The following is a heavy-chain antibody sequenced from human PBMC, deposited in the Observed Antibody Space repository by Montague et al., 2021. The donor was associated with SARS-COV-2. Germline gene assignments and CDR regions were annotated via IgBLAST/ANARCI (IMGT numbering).Heavy chain of an antibody. CDR1: GGSFSNYY. CDR2: INHSGST. V-gene: IGHV4-59*01. D-gene: IGHD1-26*01. J-gene: IGHJ3*02. CDR3: ARGSYSPAAFDI. Sequence: SETLSLTCTVYGGSFSNYYWSWIRQTPGKGLEWIGEINHSGSTXXXPSXKSRVTISLDTSKNQFSLKLNSVTAADTAVYYCARGSYSPAAFDIWGQGTLDTVSS.